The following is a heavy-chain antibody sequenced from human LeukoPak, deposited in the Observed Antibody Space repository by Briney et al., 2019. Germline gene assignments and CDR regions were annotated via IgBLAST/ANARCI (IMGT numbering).Heavy chain of an antibody. V-gene: IGHV3-33*01. CDR2: IWYDGSNK. CDR1: GFTFSSYG. J-gene: IGHJ4*02. D-gene: IGHD2-8*02. CDR3: ARAAAGGVYFDY. Sequence: SGGSLRLSCAASGFTFSSYGMHWVRPAPGKGLEWVAVIWYDGSNKYYADSVKGRFTISRDNSKNTLYLQMNSLRAEDTAVYYCARAAAGGVYFDYWGQGTLVTVSS.